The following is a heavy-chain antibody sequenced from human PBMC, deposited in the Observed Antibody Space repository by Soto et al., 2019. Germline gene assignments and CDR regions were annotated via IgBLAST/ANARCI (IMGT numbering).Heavy chain of an antibody. J-gene: IGHJ4*02. D-gene: IGHD5-18*01. CDR1: GGSISSAAYY. V-gene: IGHV4-31*03. CDR2: VSHSGST. Sequence: QVRLQESGPGLVKPSQTLSLTCTVSGGSISSAAYYCSWIRQHPGKGLEWIGYVSHSGSTYYNPSLTSRVIISVDTSKNQFSLSLTSVTAADTAVYYCAREYTYGSNFFDCWGQGALVTVSS. CDR3: AREYTYGSNFFDC.